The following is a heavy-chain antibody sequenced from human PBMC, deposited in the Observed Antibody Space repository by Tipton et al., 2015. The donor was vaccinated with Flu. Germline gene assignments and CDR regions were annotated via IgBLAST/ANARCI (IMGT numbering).Heavy chain of an antibody. Sequence: SLRLSCAASGFTFSSYSMNWVRQAPGKGLEWVSYISSSSSTIYYADSVKGRFTISRDNAKNSLYLQMNSLRAEDTAVYYCARDPVGYSSSSGLWGQGTLVTVSS. V-gene: IGHV3-48*04. D-gene: IGHD6-6*01. J-gene: IGHJ4*02. CDR1: GFTFSSYS. CDR3: ARDPVGYSSSSGL. CDR2: ISSSSSTI.